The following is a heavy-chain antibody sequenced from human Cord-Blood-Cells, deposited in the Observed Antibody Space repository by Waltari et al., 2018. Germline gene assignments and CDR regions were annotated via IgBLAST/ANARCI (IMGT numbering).Heavy chain of an antibody. V-gene: IGHV4-59*01. CDR1: GGSLSRYY. Sequence: QVQLQASGPGLVKPSETLSLTCTVSGGSLSRYYRRWNRPPPGKGLEWIGYIYYSGSTNYNPSLKSRVTISVDTSKNQFSLKLSSVTAADTAVYYCARGNDILTGYFDYWGQGTLVTVSS. CDR3: ARGNDILTGYFDY. J-gene: IGHJ4*02. CDR2: IYYSGST. D-gene: IGHD3-9*01.